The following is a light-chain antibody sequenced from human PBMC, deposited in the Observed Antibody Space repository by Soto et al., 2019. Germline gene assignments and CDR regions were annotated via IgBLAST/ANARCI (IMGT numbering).Light chain of an antibody. J-gene: IGKJ1*01. V-gene: IGKV1-5*01. CDR3: QQYDSYPWT. CDR1: QSISSY. CDR2: DAS. Sequence: DIQMTQSPSSLSASVGDRVTITCRASQSISSYLNWYQQKPGKVPKLLIYDASSLESGVPSRFSGGGSGTEFTLTISSLQPDDFATYYCQQYDSYPWTFGQGTKVDIK.